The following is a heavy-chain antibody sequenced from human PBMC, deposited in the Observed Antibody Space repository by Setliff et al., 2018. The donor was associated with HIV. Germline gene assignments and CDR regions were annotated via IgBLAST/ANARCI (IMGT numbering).Heavy chain of an antibody. Sequence: ASVKVSCKASGYTFTNYFVHWVRQAPGQGLEWMGMINPSGGQRSFAQKFQGRITVATATSTATSTGTVYMELSSLRSEDTAVYYCASSGSGSYINWFGPWGQGTLVTVSS. J-gene: IGHJ5*02. D-gene: IGHD3-10*01. V-gene: IGHV1-46*01. CDR1: GYTFTNYF. CDR2: INPSGGQR. CDR3: ASSGSGSYINWFGP.